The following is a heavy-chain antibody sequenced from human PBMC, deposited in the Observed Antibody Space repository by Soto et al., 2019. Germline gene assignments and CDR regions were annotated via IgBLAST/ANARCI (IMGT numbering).Heavy chain of an antibody. J-gene: IGHJ4*02. CDR2: IYPGDSDI. D-gene: IGHD1-20*01. CDR3: ARRGGITTPDSEWYYFDY. Sequence: GESLKISCKSSGYSFANYWIGWVRQMPGKGLEWMGIIYPGDSDIRYSPSFQGQVTISADNSISTAYLQWSSLKASDTAMYYCARRGGITTPDSEWYYFDYWGQGTLVTVSS. V-gene: IGHV5-51*01. CDR1: GYSFANYW.